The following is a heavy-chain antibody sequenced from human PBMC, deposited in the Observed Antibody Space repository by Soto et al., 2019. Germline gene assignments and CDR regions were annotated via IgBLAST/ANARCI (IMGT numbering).Heavy chain of an antibody. D-gene: IGHD3-10*01. Sequence: QVQLQESGPGLVKPPETLSLSCTVSGGSISSYYWSWFRQSPGKRMEWIGYVYHSWGSSYNPSLQSRVAISLDTSKSQFSLKVTSVTATDTAVYYCARQGFGPLHGLVDVWGQGTTVTVSS. V-gene: IGHV4-59*08. CDR3: ARQGFGPLHGLVDV. J-gene: IGHJ6*02. CDR1: GGSISSYY. CDR2: VYHSWGS.